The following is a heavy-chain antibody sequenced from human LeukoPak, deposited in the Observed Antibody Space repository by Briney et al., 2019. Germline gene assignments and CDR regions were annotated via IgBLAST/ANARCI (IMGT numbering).Heavy chain of an antibody. V-gene: IGHV3-15*01. CDR2: IKSKTDGGTT. CDR1: GFTFSSYG. Sequence: GGSLRLSCAASGFTFSSYGMHWVRQAPGKGLEWVGRIKSKTDGGTTDYAAPVKGRFTISRDDSKNTLYLQMNSLKTEDTAVYYCTTPHTRRQLAYYYYYGMDVWGQGTTVTVSS. CDR3: TTPHTRRQLAYYYYYGMDV. J-gene: IGHJ6*02. D-gene: IGHD6-13*01.